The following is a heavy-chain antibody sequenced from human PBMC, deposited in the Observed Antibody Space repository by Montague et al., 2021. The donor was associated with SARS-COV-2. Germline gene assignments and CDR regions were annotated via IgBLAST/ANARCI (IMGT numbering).Heavy chain of an antibody. D-gene: IGHD3-10*01. CDR2: IYQTGAT. CDR1: GDSINNNNW. J-gene: IGHJ4*02. Sequence: SETLSLTCAVSGDSINNNNWWSWVRQSPGKGLEWIGEIYQTGATNYNPSLKSRVTMSLDKSNNRFSLILTSVTAADTAVYYCARLILVTSRGLSVSQYLDYWGRGTPVTVSS. CDR3: ARLILVTSRGLSVSQYLDY. V-gene: IGHV4-4*02.